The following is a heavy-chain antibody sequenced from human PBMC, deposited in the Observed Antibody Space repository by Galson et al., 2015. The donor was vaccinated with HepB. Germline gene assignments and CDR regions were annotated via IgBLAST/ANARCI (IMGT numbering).Heavy chain of an antibody. J-gene: IGHJ4*02. CDR2: IKKKADNYAT. CDR3: TRHYYDSSGYPIPDY. V-gene: IGHV3-73*01. Sequence: IHWVRQASGKGLEWVGRIKKKADNYATAYVASVQGRFTISRDDSKNTAYLQMNSLKTEDTAVYYCTRHYYDSSGYPIPDYWGQGTLVTVSS. D-gene: IGHD3-22*01.